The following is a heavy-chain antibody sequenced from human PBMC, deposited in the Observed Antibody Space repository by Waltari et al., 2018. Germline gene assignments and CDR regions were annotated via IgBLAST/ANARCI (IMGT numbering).Heavy chain of an antibody. V-gene: IGHV4-4*02. Sequence: VQLXXSGPGLVXXSGTLSXXCAVSGXSXXSSNWWXWVRQPPXKXLEWIGEIYXSGSTNYNPSXKSRVXXXXXXXKNQXXXXXSSVXXXXTAVYYXXXXXDSSXXXXXXYYYGXXXXG. CDR3: XXXXDSSXXXXXXYYYGXXX. CDR2: IYXSGST. D-gene: IGHD3-22*01. J-gene: IGHJ6*02. CDR1: GXSXXSSNW.